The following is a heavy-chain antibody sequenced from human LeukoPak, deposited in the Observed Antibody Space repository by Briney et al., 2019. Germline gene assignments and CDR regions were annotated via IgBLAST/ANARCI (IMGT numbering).Heavy chain of an antibody. CDR2: IYSGGST. J-gene: IGHJ6*03. D-gene: IGHD3-10*01. CDR1: GFTVSSNY. CDR3: ASGSGSYRTPYYYMDV. Sequence: GGSLRLSCAASGFTVSSNYMSWVRQAPGKGLGWVSVIYSGGSTYYADSAKGRFTISRDNSKNTLYLQMNNLRAEDTAVYYCASGSGSYRTPYYYMDVWGKGTTVTVSS. V-gene: IGHV3-53*01.